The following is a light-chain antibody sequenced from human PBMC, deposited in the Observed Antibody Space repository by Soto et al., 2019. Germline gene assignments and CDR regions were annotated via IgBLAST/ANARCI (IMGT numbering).Light chain of an antibody. CDR1: QSVSNSY. V-gene: IGKV3-20*01. J-gene: IGKJ3*01. CDR2: GAS. Sequence: EIVLTQSPGTLSLSPGDRATLSCRASQSVSNSYLAWYQQKPGQAPRLLIYGASSRATGIPDRFSGSGSGTDFTLTISRLEPEDSAVYYCQQYGSSPFTFGPGTKVDIK. CDR3: QQYGSSPFT.